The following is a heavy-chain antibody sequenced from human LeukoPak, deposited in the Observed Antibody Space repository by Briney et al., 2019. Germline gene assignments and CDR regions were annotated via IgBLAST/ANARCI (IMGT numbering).Heavy chain of an antibody. CDR3: ARTPSRDGYSHIDF. J-gene: IGHJ4*02. Sequence: GGSLRLSCAASGFTFTNHAMAWVRLAPGKGLEWVSTLSDSGASTYYADSVKGRFTISRDNSRNTMYLQMDSLRDDDTGVYFCARTPSRDGYSHIDFGGQGALVTVSS. CDR1: GFTFTNHA. CDR2: LSDSGAST. V-gene: IGHV3-23*01. D-gene: IGHD5-24*01.